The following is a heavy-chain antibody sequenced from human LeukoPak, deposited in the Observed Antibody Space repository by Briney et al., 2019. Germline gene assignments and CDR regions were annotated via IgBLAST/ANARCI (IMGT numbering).Heavy chain of an antibody. CDR3: ARRPIVGATTSFDY. V-gene: IGHV5-51*01. CDR2: IYPGDSDT. J-gene: IGHJ4*02. D-gene: IGHD1-26*01. Sequence: GESLKISCKASGYRFTSYWIGWVRQMPGKGLEWMGIIYPGDSDTRYSPPFQGQVTISADKSISTAYLQWSSLKASDTAMYYCARRPIVGATTSFDYWGQGTLVTVSS. CDR1: GYRFTSYW.